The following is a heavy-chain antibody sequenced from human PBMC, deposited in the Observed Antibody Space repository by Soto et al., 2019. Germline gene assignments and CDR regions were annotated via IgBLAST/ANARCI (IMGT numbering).Heavy chain of an antibody. V-gene: IGHV1-69*01. Sequence: QVKLVQSGAEVRKPGSAVKVSCKASGGTFSTYGINWVRQAPGQGLEWMGGIIPLFGTSSYAQQFEGRVTITADESSSTAYMYLSSLRSEDTAVYYCARDNPTVTTNYIYHSYGMDVWGQGTTVTVSS. J-gene: IGHJ6*02. CDR3: ARDNPTVTTNYIYHSYGMDV. D-gene: IGHD4-4*01. CDR2: IIPLFGTS. CDR1: GGTFSTYG.